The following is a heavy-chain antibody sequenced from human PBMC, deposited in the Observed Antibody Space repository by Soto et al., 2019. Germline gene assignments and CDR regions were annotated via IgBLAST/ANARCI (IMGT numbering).Heavy chain of an antibody. CDR2: INAGNGNT. V-gene: IGHV1-3*01. J-gene: IGHJ2*01. CDR3: ARRAAGGGDYWYFDL. CDR1: GYSLTSYA. D-gene: IGHD3-10*01. Sequence: QVQLVQSGTEVKKPGASVKVSCKASGYSLTSYAMHWGRQAPGQRLEWMGWINAGNGNTKYSQKFQGRVTITGDTSESTAYMELSSLRSEDTAVYYCARRAAGGGDYWYFDLWGRGTLVTVSS.